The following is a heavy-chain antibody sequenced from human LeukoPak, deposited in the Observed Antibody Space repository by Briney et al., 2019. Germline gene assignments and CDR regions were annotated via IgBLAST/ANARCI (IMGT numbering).Heavy chain of an antibody. D-gene: IGHD2-8*01. CDR2: LGRTGEYK. CDR1: GFTFSGYS. Sequence: PGGSLRLSCAASGFTFSGYSMSWVRQAPGKGLEGVAGLGRTGEYKYYAESVKGRFTISRDNSKDTVSLQMNSLRAEDSAIYYCVKDRPCDTCMPMDAWGQGTTVTVSS. CDR3: VKDRPCDTCMPMDA. J-gene: IGHJ6*02. V-gene: IGHV3-23*01.